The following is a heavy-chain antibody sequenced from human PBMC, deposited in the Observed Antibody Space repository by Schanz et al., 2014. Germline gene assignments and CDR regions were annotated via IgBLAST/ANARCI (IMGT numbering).Heavy chain of an antibody. CDR2: INTDETTT. CDR3: AKSMYSTSWAFDF. Sequence: EVQLVESGGGLVQPGRSLRLSCAASGSTFSAYWMHWVRQVPGKGLVWIARINTDETTTKYADSVRGRFTISRDNSKNMMYLQMNNLRAEDTAVYYCAKSMYSTSWAFDFWGQGAQVTVSS. V-gene: IGHV3-74*02. J-gene: IGHJ4*02. D-gene: IGHD2-2*01. CDR1: GSTFSAYW.